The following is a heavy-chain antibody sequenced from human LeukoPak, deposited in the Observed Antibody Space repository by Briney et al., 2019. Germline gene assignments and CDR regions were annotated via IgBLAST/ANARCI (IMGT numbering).Heavy chain of an antibody. CDR3: PTQGGRGGLRTFDS. Sequence: SETLSLTCIVPGGSVSSRSYNWGWIRQSPGKGLEWIGSTYYSGSTYYNLSLKSRVSISIDTSKNQFSLRLNSVTASETAVYYGPTQGGRGGLRTFDSWGQGALVTVSS. V-gene: IGHV4-39*01. D-gene: IGHD1-7*01. CDR2: TYYSGST. J-gene: IGHJ4*02. CDR1: GGSVSSRSYN.